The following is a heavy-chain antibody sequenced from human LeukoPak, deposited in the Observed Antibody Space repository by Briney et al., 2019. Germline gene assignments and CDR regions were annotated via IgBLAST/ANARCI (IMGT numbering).Heavy chain of an antibody. J-gene: IGHJ4*02. V-gene: IGHV4-38-2*02. CDR1: GYSISSGYY. D-gene: IGHD6-25*01. CDR2: IYHSGST. Sequence: PSETLSLTCAVSGYSISSGYYWGWIRQPPGKGLEWIGSIYHSGSTYYNPSLKSRVTISVDTSKNQFSLKLSSVTAADTAVYYCAREHRLIGYFDYWGQGTLVTVSS. CDR3: AREHRLIGYFDY.